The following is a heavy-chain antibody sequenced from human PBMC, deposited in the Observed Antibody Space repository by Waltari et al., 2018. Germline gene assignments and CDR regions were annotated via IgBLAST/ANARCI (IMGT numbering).Heavy chain of an antibody. J-gene: IGHJ2*01. CDR1: GGSISSYY. CDR3: ARGTQSYYYDSSGYWAYWYFDL. D-gene: IGHD3-22*01. Sequence: QVQLQESGPGLVKPSETLSLTCTVSGGSISSYYWSWIRQPAGKGLEWIVRIYTSGSTNYNPSLKSRVTMSVDTSKNQFSLKLSSVTAADTAVYYCARGTQSYYYDSSGYWAYWYFDLWGRGTLVTVSS. V-gene: IGHV4-4*07. CDR2: IYTSGST.